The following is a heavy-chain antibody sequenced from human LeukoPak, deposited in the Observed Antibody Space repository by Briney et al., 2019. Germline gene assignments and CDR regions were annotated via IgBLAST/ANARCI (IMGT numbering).Heavy chain of an antibody. V-gene: IGHV3-23*01. D-gene: IGHD3-22*01. CDR1: GFTFSSYA. CDR2: IGGRGGST. J-gene: IGHJ4*02. Sequence: GGSLRLSCAASGFTFSSYAMSWVRQAPGKGLEWVSAIGGRGGSTYYADSVKGRFTISRDSSKNTLYLQMNSLRAEDTAIYHCARSGGTYYYDSSGYYAYWGQGTLVTVSS. CDR3: ARSGGTYYYDSSGYYAY.